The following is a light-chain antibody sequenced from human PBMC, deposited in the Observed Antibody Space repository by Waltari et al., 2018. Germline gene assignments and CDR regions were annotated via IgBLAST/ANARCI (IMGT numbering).Light chain of an antibody. CDR3: CSYAGTNSLV. CDR1: NSDVGGYHY. CDR2: DVA. V-gene: IGLV2-23*02. J-gene: IGLJ2*01. Sequence: QSALTQPASVSGSPGQSIIISCTGTNSDVGGYHYVSWSQQRPGEVPKLLIYDVAKRPSVVSDRFSGAKSGNTASLTISGLLPEDEADYYCCSYAGTNSLVFGGGTRLTVL.